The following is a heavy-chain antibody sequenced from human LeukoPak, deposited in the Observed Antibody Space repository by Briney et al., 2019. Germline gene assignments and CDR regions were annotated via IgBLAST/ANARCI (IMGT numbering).Heavy chain of an antibody. CDR1: GFSLSTSGMC. Sequence: SGPALVKPTQTLTLTCTFSGFSLSTSGMCVSWIRQPPGKALELLERIDWDDDKYYSTSLKTRLTISKDTSKNQVVLTMTNMDPVDTATYYCARDYSDLGWFDPWGQGTLVTVSS. CDR2: IDWDDDK. CDR3: ARDYSDLGWFDP. V-gene: IGHV2-70*11. D-gene: IGHD4-11*01. J-gene: IGHJ5*02.